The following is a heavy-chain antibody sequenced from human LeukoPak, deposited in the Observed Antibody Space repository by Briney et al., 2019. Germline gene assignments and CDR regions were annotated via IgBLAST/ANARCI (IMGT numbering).Heavy chain of an antibody. CDR3: AKAVAGNWKYFFEY. J-gene: IGHJ4*02. CDR2: IRYDGSKK. CDR1: GLIFSSYG. D-gene: IGHD6-19*01. V-gene: IGHV3-30*02. Sequence: GGSLRLSCAASGLIFSSYGMHWVRQAPGKGLEGVAFIRYDGSKKYYADSEKGRFNISRDNFKNTVYLQMNSLRAGDTAVYYCAKAVAGNWKYFFEYWGQGSLVTVSS.